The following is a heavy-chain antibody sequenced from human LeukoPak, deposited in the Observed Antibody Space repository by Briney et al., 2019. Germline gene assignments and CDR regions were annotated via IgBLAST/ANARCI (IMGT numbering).Heavy chain of an antibody. Sequence: PGGSLRLSCAASGFTVSSNYMSWVRQAPGKGLEWVSVIYSGGSTYYADSVKGRFTISRDNSKNTLYLQMNSLRAEDTAVYYCARGPNITMVRGVYYMDVWGKGTTVTISS. D-gene: IGHD3-10*01. CDR3: ARGPNITMVRGVYYMDV. V-gene: IGHV3-66*01. CDR1: GFTVSSNY. J-gene: IGHJ6*03. CDR2: IYSGGST.